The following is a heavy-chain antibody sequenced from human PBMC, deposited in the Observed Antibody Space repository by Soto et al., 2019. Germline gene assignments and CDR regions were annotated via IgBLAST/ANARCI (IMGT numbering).Heavy chain of an antibody. V-gene: IGHV4-31*03. Sequence: QVQLQEAGPGLVKPSQTLSLTCTVSGGSISSGGYYWSWIRQHPGKGLERIGYIYHSGSTYYKPSLKSRVTISVDTSKNQFSLKVSSVSAADTAVYYCAREAAGILNWFDPWGQGTLVTVSS. CDR2: IYHSGST. CDR3: AREAAGILNWFDP. J-gene: IGHJ5*02. D-gene: IGHD6-25*01. CDR1: GGSISSGGYY.